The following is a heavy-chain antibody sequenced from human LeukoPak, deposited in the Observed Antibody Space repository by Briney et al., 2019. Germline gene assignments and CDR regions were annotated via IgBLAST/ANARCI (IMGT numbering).Heavy chain of an antibody. J-gene: IGHJ5*02. V-gene: IGHV4-34*01. CDR3: ARGRRGVATIRVRRDNWFDP. CDR1: GGSFSGYY. CDR2: INHSGST. D-gene: IGHD5-12*01. Sequence: SETLSLTCAVYGGSFSGYYWSWIRQPPGKGLEWIGEINHSGSTNYNPSLKSRVTISVDTSKNQFSLKLSSVTAADTAVYYCARGRRGVATIRVRRDNWFDPWGQGTLVTVSS.